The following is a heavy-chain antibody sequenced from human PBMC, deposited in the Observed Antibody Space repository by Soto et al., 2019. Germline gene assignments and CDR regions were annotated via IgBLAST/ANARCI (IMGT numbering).Heavy chain of an antibody. J-gene: IGHJ4*02. V-gene: IGHV1-69*13. CDR3: AHGGYSYGCDYFDY. D-gene: IGHD5-18*01. CDR1: GGTFSSYA. CDR2: IIPIFGTA. Sequence: GASVKVSCKASGGTFSSYAISWVRQAPGQGLEWMGGIIPIFGTANYAQKFQGRVTITADESTSTAYMELSSLRSEDTAVYYCAHGGYSYGCDYFDYWGQGTLVTVSS.